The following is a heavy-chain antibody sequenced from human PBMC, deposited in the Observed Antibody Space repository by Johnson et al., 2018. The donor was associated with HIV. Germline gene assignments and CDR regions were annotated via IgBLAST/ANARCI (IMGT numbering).Heavy chain of an antibody. V-gene: IGHV3-30*02. CDR1: GFTFSSYG. J-gene: IGHJ3*02. D-gene: IGHD3-22*01. Sequence: QMLLVESGGGVVQPGGSLRLSCAASGFTFSSYGMHWVRQAPGKGLEWVAFIRYDGSNKYYADSVKGLFTISRDNSKNTLYLQMNSLRPEDTAVYYCARSSGYYGTDAFDMWGQGTMVTVSS. CDR3: ARSSGYYGTDAFDM. CDR2: IRYDGSNK.